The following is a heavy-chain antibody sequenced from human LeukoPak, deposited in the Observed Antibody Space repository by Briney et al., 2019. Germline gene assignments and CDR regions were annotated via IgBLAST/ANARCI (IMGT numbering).Heavy chain of an antibody. J-gene: IGHJ4*02. Sequence: PGRPLRLSCAASGFTFSSYAMSWVRQAPGKGLEWVSSISGSGDNTCYADSVKDRFSISRDNSKTTVSLQMNSLRAEDTAVYYCAKGRGTAVTSAANYWGQGTLVTVSS. CDR1: GFTFSSYA. D-gene: IGHD4-17*01. V-gene: IGHV3-23*01. CDR2: ISGSGDNT. CDR3: AKGRGTAVTSAANY.